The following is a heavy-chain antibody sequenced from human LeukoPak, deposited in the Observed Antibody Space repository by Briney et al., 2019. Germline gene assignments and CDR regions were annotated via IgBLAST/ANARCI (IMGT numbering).Heavy chain of an antibody. CDR1: GGSISSSKNY. V-gene: IGHV4-30-4*01. D-gene: IGHD5-24*01. CDR2: ISYSGST. J-gene: IGHJ4*02. CDR3: VRGGEGYYYVD. Sequence: SETLSLTCTVSGGSISSSKNYWSWIRQPPGKGLEWIGYISYSGSTHYNPALKSRLCISGDRSKNQFSLKLTSVTAADTAVYYCVRGGEGYYYVDWGQGTLVTVSP.